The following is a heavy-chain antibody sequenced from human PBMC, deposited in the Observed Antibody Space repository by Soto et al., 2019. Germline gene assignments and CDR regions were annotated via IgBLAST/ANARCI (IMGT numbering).Heavy chain of an antibody. D-gene: IGHD2-2*02. CDR3: ARDFGYCSSTSCYTPYYYYGMDV. CDR2: ISAYNGNT. CDR1: GYTFTGYY. Sequence: ASVKVSCKASGYTFTGYYMHWVRQAPGQGLEWMGWISAYNGNTNYAQKLQGRVTMTTDTSTSTAYMELRSLRSDDTAVYYCARDFGYCSSTSCYTPYYYYGMDVWGHGXTVTVYS. J-gene: IGHJ6*02. V-gene: IGHV1-18*04.